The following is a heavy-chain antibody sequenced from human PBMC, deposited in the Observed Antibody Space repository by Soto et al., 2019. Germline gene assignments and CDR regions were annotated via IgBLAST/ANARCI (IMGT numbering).Heavy chain of an antibody. CDR3: AKDRTYEYYYRSGSYPMGMDV. J-gene: IGHJ6*01. CDR1: GFTFSSYG. V-gene: IGHV3-30*18. CDR2: ISYDGSNK. D-gene: IGHD3-10*01. Sequence: GGSLRLSCAASGFTFSSYGMHWVRQAPGKGLEWVAVISYDGSNKYYADSVKGRFTISRDNSKNTLYLQMNSLRAEDTAVYYCAKDRTYEYYYRSGSYPMGMDVCRQGNTVT.